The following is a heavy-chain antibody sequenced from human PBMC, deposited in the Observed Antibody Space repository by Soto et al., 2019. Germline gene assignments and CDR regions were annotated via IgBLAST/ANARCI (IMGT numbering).Heavy chain of an antibody. CDR3: ARRRGSGWYLPAGPLDY. J-gene: IGHJ4*02. Sequence: SETLSLTCTVSGGSISSSSYYWGWVRQPPGKGLEWIGSIYYSGSTYYNPSLKSRVTISVDTSKNQFSLKLSSVTAADTAVYYCARRRGSGWYLPAGPLDYWGQGTLVTVSS. D-gene: IGHD6-19*01. V-gene: IGHV4-39*01. CDR2: IYYSGST. CDR1: GGSISSSSYY.